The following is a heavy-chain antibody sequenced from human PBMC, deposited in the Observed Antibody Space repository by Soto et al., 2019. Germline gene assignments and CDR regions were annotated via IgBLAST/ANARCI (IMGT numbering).Heavy chain of an antibody. J-gene: IGHJ4*02. V-gene: IGHV1-3*01. CDR1: GFTFTSYA. D-gene: IGHD3-10*01. CDR3: ARVPAWGHSAGDYYIQHYDS. CDR2: FNGGSGNT. Sequence: ASVKVSCKSSGFTFTSYAIHWLRQAPGQRPQGIGWFNGGSGNTKYSHDFQGRVAFTSGNLATTAYLELSSPRSEDTAVYYCARVPAWGHSAGDYYIQHYDSWGEGAPVTVSA.